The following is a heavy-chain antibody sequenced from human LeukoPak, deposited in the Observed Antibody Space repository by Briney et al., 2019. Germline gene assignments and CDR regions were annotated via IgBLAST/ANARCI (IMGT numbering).Heavy chain of an antibody. D-gene: IGHD1-14*01. CDR3: ARHPPRGNTGLAFDF. Sequence: SETLSLTCTVSGDSISSGDFYWSWIRQPPGKGLEWIGYIYHVGSTYYNPSFKGRVTISVDRSKNQFSLELRSVTAADTAVYYCARHPPRGNTGLAFDFWGRGTLVTVSS. CDR1: GDSISSGDFY. V-gene: IGHV4-30-2*01. CDR2: IYHVGST. J-gene: IGHJ4*02.